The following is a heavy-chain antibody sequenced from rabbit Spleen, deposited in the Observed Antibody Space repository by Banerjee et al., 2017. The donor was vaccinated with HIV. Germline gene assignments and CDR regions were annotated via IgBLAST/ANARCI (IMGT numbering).Heavy chain of an antibody. J-gene: IGHJ4*01. D-gene: IGHD6-1*01. V-gene: IGHV1S40*01. CDR2: IYGGSPGST. CDR3: ARDDPNIGDYGYTDLQL. Sequence: QSLEESGGDLVKPGASLTLTCTASGFSFSSNYYICWVRQTPGKGLEWIACIYGGSPGSTAYASWAKGRFTISKTSSTTVTLQMTSLTAADTATYFCARDDPNIGDYGYTDLQLWGPGTLVTVS. CDR1: GFSFSSNYY.